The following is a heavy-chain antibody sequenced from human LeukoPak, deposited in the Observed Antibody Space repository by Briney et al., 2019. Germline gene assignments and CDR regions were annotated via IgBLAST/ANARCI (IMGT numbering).Heavy chain of an antibody. CDR1: GGSISSYY. V-gene: IGHV4-59*01. CDR2: IYGSGNT. Sequence: SETLSLTCTVSGGSISSYYWSCIRQPPGKGLEWIGYIYGSGNTNYNPSLKSRVTMSIDTSKNQFSLKLTSVTAADTATYYCARETSLAGFASGLGFNYWGQGILVTVSS. CDR3: ARETSLAGFASGLGFNY. J-gene: IGHJ4*02. D-gene: IGHD6-19*01.